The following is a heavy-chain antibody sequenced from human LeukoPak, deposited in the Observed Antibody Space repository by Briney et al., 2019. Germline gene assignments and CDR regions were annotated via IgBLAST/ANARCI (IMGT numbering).Heavy chain of an antibody. J-gene: IGHJ4*02. CDR3: AKQRGYYDSSEN. CDR2: ISGSGIGT. Sequence: PGGSLRLSCSASGFTFSSYAMSWVRQAPGKGLEWVSVISGSGIGTYYADSVKGRFTISRDNSKNTLYLQMNSLRAEDTAVYYCAKQRGYYDSSENWGQGTLVTVSS. CDR1: GFTFSSYA. D-gene: IGHD3-22*01. V-gene: IGHV3-23*01.